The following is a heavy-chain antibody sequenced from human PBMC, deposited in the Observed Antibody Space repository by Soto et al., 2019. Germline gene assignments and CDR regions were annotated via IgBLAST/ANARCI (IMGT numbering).Heavy chain of an antibody. Sequence: QVQLVESGGGVVQPGRSLRLSCAASGFTFHSFTMHWVRQRPGKGLEWVALISYDGTNEYYADSVKGRFTISRDNSKSTLYLQMKSLRTDDTALYYCARDPRETTYYLDYWGQGTLVTVSS. J-gene: IGHJ4*02. V-gene: IGHV3-30-3*01. D-gene: IGHD1-1*01. CDR3: ARDPRETTYYLDY. CDR2: ISYDGTNE. CDR1: GFTFHSFT.